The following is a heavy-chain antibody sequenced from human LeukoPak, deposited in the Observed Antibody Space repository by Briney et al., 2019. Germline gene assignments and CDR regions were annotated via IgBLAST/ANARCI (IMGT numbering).Heavy chain of an antibody. Sequence: GGSLRLSCEASGFPFSSYGMHWVRQAPGKGLEWVAVISYDGSNRYYADSVKGRFTISRDNSKSTLYLQVDSLRAEDTAVYYCASNTGDWGQGTLVTASS. CDR3: ASNTGD. CDR1: GFPFSSYG. J-gene: IGHJ4*02. D-gene: IGHD1-14*01. CDR2: ISYDGSNR. V-gene: IGHV3-30*03.